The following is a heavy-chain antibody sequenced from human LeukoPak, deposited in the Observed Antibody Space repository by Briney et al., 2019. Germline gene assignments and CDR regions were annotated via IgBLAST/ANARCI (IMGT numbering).Heavy chain of an antibody. CDR3: ARAQGYCRSTSCYRWDNWFDP. D-gene: IGHD2-2*01. V-gene: IGHV4-30-2*01. CDR2: IYHSGST. Sequence: SETLSLTCAVSAGSISSGGYSWSWIRQPPGRGLEWFGNIYHSGSTYYNPSLKSRVTISVDRSKNQFSLKLSSVTAADTAVYYCARAQGYCRSTSCYRWDNWFDPWGQGTLVTVSS. J-gene: IGHJ5*02. CDR1: AGSISSGGYS.